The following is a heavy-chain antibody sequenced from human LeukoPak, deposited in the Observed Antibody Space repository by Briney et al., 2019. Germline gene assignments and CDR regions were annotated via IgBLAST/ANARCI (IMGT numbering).Heavy chain of an antibody. CDR2: IYYSGST. CDR3: AGELGYCSSTSCYGADY. Sequence: SGPTLVKPSETLSLTCTVSGGSISSYYWSWIRQPPGKGLEWVGYIYYSGSTNYNPSLKSRVTISVDTSKNQFSLKLSSVTAADTAVYYCAGELGYCSSTSCYGADYWGQGTLVTVSS. CDR1: GGSISSYY. J-gene: IGHJ4*02. V-gene: IGHV4-59*12. D-gene: IGHD2-2*01.